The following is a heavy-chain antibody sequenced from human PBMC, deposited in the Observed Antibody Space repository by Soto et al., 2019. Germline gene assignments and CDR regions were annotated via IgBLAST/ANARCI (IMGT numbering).Heavy chain of an antibody. D-gene: IGHD4-17*01. J-gene: IGHJ1*01. CDR2: IYWDDDK. CDR3: AHTHGGVDYGERYFQL. CDR1: GFSLSTSGVG. V-gene: IGHV2-5*02. Sequence: QITLKESGPTLVKPTQTLTLTCTFSGFSLSTSGVGVGWIRQPPGKALEWLALIYWDDDKRYSPSLKSRLTITKDTSKNHVVLTMTKRDTVDTGTYYCAHTHGGVDYGERYFQLWGQGTLVTVSS.